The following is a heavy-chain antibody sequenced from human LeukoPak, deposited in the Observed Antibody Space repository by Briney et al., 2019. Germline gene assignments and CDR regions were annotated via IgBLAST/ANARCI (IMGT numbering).Heavy chain of an antibody. Sequence: ASVKVSCRASGYTFTHYYIHWVRQAPGQGPEWMGWINPDNGGTNYAQKFQGRGTMTRDTSIRTVYMDLSRLRSDDTAVFYCTREARVGNWFDPWGQGTQVTVSS. CDR2: INPDNGGT. J-gene: IGHJ5*02. V-gene: IGHV1-2*02. CDR3: TREARVGNWFDP. CDR1: GYTFTHYY. D-gene: IGHD2-2*01.